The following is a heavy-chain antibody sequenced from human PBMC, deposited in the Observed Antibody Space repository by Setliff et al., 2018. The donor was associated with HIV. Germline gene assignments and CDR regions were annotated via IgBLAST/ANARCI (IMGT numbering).Heavy chain of an antibody. CDR3: AKERNPYYYDSSGYSWFDP. V-gene: IGHV3-23*01. J-gene: IGHJ5*02. CDR1: GFTFSSYA. Sequence: GGSLRLSCAASGFTFSSYAISWVRQAPGKGLEWVSAVSGGGGSTYYADSVKGRFTISRDNSKNTLYLQMNSLRAEDTAVYYCAKERNPYYYDSSGYSWFDPWGQGTLVTVS. D-gene: IGHD3-22*01. CDR2: VSGGGGST.